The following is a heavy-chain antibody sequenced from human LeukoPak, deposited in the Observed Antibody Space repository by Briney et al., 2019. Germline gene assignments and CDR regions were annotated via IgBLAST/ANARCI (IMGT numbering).Heavy chain of an antibody. D-gene: IGHD1-14*01. J-gene: IGHJ4*02. CDR3: ARDSFETDIDY. Sequence: GGSLRLSCVASGFSFSRYWMSWVCQAPGKGLEWVANIKEDGSEQYYADSLKGRFTISRDNVKNSLYLHINSLRAEDTAVYYCARDSFETDIDYWGQGTLVTVSS. CDR2: IKEDGSEQ. V-gene: IGHV3-7*01. CDR1: GFSFSRYW.